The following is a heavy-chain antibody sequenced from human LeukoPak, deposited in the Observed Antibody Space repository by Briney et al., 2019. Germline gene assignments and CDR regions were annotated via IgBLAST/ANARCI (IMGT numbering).Heavy chain of an antibody. CDR3: ARSHYYYGMDV. CDR1: GGSFSGYY. J-gene: IGHJ6*02. CDR2: INHSGST. Sequence: SETLSLTCTVYGGSFSGYYRSWIRQPPGKGLEWIGEINHSGSTNYNPSLKSRVTISVDTSKNQFSLKLSSVTAADTAVYYCARSHYYYGMDVWGQGTTVTVSS. V-gene: IGHV4-34*01.